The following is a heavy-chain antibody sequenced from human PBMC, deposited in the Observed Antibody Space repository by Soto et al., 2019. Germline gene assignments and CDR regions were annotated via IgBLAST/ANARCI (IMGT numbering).Heavy chain of an antibody. CDR3: AADSPESNGWLDY. Sequence: PGGSLRLSCAASGFTFSSYAMSWVRQAPGKGLEWVSAISGSGAGTYYADSVKGRFTISRDNSKNTVYMQMNALKTEDTAVYYCAADSPESNGWLDYWGQGTLVTVSS. CDR2: ISGSGAGT. J-gene: IGHJ4*02. V-gene: IGHV3-23*01. CDR1: GFTFSSYA. D-gene: IGHD6-19*01.